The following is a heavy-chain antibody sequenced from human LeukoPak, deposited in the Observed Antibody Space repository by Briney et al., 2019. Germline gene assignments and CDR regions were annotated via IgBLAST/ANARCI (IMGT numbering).Heavy chain of an antibody. CDR1: GFTFSSYG. Sequence: GRSLRLSCAASGFTFSSYGMHWVRQAPGKGLEWVAVIWYDGSNKYYADSVKGRFTISRDNSKNTLYLQMNSLRAQDTAVYYCARDPPPYCSGGSCLTGTFDYWGQGTLVTVSS. CDR3: ARDPPPYCSGGSCLTGTFDY. D-gene: IGHD2-15*01. V-gene: IGHV3-33*01. J-gene: IGHJ4*02. CDR2: IWYDGSNK.